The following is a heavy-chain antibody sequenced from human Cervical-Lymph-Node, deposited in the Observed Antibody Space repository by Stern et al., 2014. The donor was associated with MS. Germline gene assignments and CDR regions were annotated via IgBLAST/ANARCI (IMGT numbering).Heavy chain of an antibody. CDR2: YDPEDGEV. CDR3: VTDLQRLSSVFGVFDS. J-gene: IGHJ5*01. V-gene: IGHV1-24*01. D-gene: IGHD3-3*01. Sequence: QVQLVQSGAEVRKPGASVRVSCRVSGYTLTELSIHWVRQAPGKGLEWMGGYDPEDGEVVYPRKFQDRVFMTEETSGDTAYMELRSLRSEDTAVYYCVTDLQRLSSVFGVFDSWGQGTLVTVSS. CDR1: GYTLTELS.